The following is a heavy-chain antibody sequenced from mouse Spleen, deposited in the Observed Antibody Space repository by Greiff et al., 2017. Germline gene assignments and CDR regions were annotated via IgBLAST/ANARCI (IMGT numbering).Heavy chain of an antibody. J-gene: IGHJ4*01. V-gene: IGHV2-6*01. Sequence: QVHVKQSGPGLVAPSQSLSITCTVSGFSLTSYGVDWVRQSPGKGLEWLGVIWGGGSTNYNSALKSRLSISKDNSKSQVFLKMNSLQTDDTAMYYCARFGSSPHYAMDYWGQGTSVTVSS. D-gene: IGHD1-1*01. CDR3: ARFGSSPHYAMDY. CDR2: IWGGGST. CDR1: GFSLTSYG.